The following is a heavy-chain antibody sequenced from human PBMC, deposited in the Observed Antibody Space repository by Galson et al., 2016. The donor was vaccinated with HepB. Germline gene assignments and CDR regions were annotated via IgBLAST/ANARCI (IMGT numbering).Heavy chain of an antibody. J-gene: IGHJ4*02. CDR1: GGTFSSHA. CDR2: IISALGTA. Sequence: SVKVSCKASGGTFSSHALTWVRQAPGQGLEWMGGIISALGTATYAQRFQGRLTVTADESTSAYYMALSGRSSEATAVYYCARGGGRYSFVSGRVGYYLNYWGQGTLVTVSS. CDR3: ARGGGRYSFVSGRVGYYLNY. D-gene: IGHD3-10*01. V-gene: IGHV1-69*13.